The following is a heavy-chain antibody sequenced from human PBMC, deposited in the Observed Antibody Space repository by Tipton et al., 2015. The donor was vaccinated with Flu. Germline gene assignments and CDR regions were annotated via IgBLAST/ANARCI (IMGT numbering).Heavy chain of an antibody. D-gene: IGHD6-13*01. V-gene: IGHV4-4*07. CDR1: GDSISSYY. CDR3: ARDLSSSSLLYWYFHR. J-gene: IGHJ2*01. CDR2: ISTSGNT. Sequence: LRLSCTVSGDSISSYYCTWIRQPAGKGLEWIGRISTSGNTNYNPSLKSRVTMSVDTSKNQFSLKLTSVTAADTAVYYRARDLSSSSLLYWYFHRWGRGDLVAVS.